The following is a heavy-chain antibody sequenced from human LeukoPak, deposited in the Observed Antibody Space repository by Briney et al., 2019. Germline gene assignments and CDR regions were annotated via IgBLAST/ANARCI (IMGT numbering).Heavy chain of an antibody. D-gene: IGHD6-13*01. CDR3: AKRGRSSWYFDY. V-gene: IGHV4-61*05. Sequence: SETLSLTCTVSGGSIRSRNYYWDWIRQPPGKGLEWIGYIHYSGTTNYNPSLKSRVTISVDTSKNQLSLKLSSVTAADTAVYFCAKRGRSSWYFDYWGQGTQVTVSS. CDR2: IHYSGTT. CDR1: GGSIRSRNYY. J-gene: IGHJ4*02.